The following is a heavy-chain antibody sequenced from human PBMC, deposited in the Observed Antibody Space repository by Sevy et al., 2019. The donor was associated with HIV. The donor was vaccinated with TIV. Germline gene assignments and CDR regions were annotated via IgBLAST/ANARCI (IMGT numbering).Heavy chain of an antibody. CDR2: INPNNGGT. Sequence: ASVKVSCKASGYNFTGSYLHWVRQAPGQGLEWMGWINPNNGGTKYAQKFQGRVTMTRDTSISTAYMELSRLRSDDTAGYYCARVIYPSSYSNSWYPDYWGQGTLVTVSS. J-gene: IGHJ4*02. D-gene: IGHD6-13*01. CDR1: GYNFTGSY. V-gene: IGHV1-2*02. CDR3: ARVIYPSSYSNSWYPDY.